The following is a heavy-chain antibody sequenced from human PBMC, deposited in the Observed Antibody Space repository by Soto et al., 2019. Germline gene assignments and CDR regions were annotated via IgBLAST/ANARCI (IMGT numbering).Heavy chain of an antibody. J-gene: IGHJ6*02. CDR2: IIPIFGTA. V-gene: IGHV1-69*12. Sequence: QVQLVQSGAEVKKPGSSVKVSCKASGGTFSSYAISWVRQAPGQGLEWMGGIIPIFGTANYAQKFQGRVTITADESTSTAYMELSSLRSEDTAVYYCARVSYSSIWYRTRSATYYYYYGMDVWGQGTTVTVSS. CDR3: ARVSYSSIWYRTRSATYYYYYGMDV. CDR1: GGTFSSYA. D-gene: IGHD6-13*01.